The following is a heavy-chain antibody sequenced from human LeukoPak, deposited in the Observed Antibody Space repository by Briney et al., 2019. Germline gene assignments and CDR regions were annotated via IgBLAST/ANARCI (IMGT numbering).Heavy chain of an antibody. CDR2: ISGSGGST. Sequence: GGSLRLSCAASGFTFSSYAMSWIRQAPGKGLEWVSAISGSGGSTYYADSVKGRFTISRDNSKNTLYLQMNRLRAEDRAVYDCAKIGPWSDYFGYWGQGTLVTVSS. CDR3: AKIGPWSDYFGY. D-gene: IGHD3-3*01. V-gene: IGHV3-23*01. CDR1: GFTFSSYA. J-gene: IGHJ4*02.